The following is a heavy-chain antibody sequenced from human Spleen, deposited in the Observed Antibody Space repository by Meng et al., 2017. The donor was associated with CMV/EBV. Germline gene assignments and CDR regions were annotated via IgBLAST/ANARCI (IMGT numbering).Heavy chain of an antibody. CDR2: ISAYNGNT. CDR3: TRNYYYGSGYYYGMDV. J-gene: IGHJ6*02. V-gene: IGHV1-18*01. Sequence: ASVKVSCKASGYTFVNCGISWVRQAPGQGLEWMGWISAYNGNTNHAQRSQGRVTMTTDTSTSTAYMELRSLTSDDTAVYYCTRNYYYGSGYYYGMDVWGQGTTVTVSS. D-gene: IGHD3-10*01. CDR1: GYTFVNCG.